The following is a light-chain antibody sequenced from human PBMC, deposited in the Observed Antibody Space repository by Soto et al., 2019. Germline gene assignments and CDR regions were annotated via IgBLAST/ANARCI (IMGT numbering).Light chain of an antibody. CDR1: SSDVRSYDL. CDR2: EGT. V-gene: IGLV2-23*01. J-gene: IGLJ1*01. CDR3: CSYAGSIYV. Sequence: QSVLTQPASVSGSPGQSITISCTGTSSDVRSYDLVSWYQQHPGKAPKLMIYEGTKRPSGISNRFSGSKSGNTASLRISGLQAEDDADYYCCSYAGSIYVFGSATKLTVL.